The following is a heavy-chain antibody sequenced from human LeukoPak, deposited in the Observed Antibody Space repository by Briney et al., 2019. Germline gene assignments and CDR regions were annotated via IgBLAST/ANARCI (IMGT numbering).Heavy chain of an antibody. V-gene: IGHV1-18*01. CDR2: ISAYNGNT. CDR1: GYTFTSYG. D-gene: IGHD2-2*01. Sequence: ASVEVSCKASGYTFTSYGISWVRRAPGQGLEWMGWISAYNGNTNYAQKLQGRVTMTEDTSTDTAYMELNSLRSDDTAVYYCATDPGEIVPAAKGPRGDYCYGMDVWGQGTTVTVSS. CDR3: ATDPGEIVPAAKGPRGDYCYGMDV. J-gene: IGHJ6*02.